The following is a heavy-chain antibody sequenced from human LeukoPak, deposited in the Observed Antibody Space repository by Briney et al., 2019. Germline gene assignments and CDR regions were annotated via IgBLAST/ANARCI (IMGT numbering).Heavy chain of an antibody. CDR3: AREPMTMVVTVEIDI. J-gene: IGHJ3*02. CDR2: IYHSGST. Sequence: KPSETLSLTCTVSGYSISSGYYWGWIRQPPGKGLEWIGSIYHSGSTYYNPSLKSRVTISVDTSKNQFSLKLSSVTAADTAVYYCAREPMTMVVTVEIDIWGQGTMVTVSS. D-gene: IGHD4-23*01. V-gene: IGHV4-38-2*02. CDR1: GYSISSGYY.